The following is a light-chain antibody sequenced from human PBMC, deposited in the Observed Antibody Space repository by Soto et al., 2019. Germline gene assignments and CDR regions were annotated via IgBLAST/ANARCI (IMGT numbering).Light chain of an antibody. CDR3: GTWDTKLRAVV. CDR1: SSNVGNNF. CDR2: DNS. Sequence: QSALTQPPSMSAAPGQKVTISCSGSSSNVGNNFVSWYQQLPETAPKLLIFDNSQRPSGIPDRFFGSKSGTSATLAITGPQTGDEAIYSCGTWDTKLRAVVFGGGTKLTVL. V-gene: IGLV1-51*01. J-gene: IGLJ2*01.